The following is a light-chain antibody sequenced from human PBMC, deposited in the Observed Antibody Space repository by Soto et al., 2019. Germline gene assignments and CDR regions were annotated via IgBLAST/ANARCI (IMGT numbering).Light chain of an antibody. J-gene: IGKJ1*01. CDR2: GAS. CDR3: QQWGVSTGT. CDR1: QSVSSSY. V-gene: IGKV3-20*01. Sequence: EIVLTQSPGTLSLSPGERATLSCRASQSVSSSYLVWYQQKPGQAPRLLIYGASSRATGIPDRFSGSGSGTDFTLTISRLEPEDFAVYYGQQWGVSTGTFGQGTKVEI.